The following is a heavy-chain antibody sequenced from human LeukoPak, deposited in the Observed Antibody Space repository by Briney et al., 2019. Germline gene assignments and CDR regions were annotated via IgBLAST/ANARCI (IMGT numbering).Heavy chain of an antibody. CDR1: GGSLNNYC. CDR3: ARGYHSGNYYDY. Sequence: PSQTLSLTCTVSGGSLNNYCWSWIRQPPGKRLELIGYIYYIGSTNYNPSLKSRVTISVDTSKNQFSLKLSSVTAADTAVYYCARGYHSGNYYDYWGQGTLVTVSS. V-gene: IGHV4-59*01. J-gene: IGHJ4*02. D-gene: IGHD1-26*01. CDR2: IYYIGST.